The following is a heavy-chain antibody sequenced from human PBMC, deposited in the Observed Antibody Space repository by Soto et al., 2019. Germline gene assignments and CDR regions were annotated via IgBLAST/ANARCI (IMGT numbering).Heavy chain of an antibody. V-gene: IGHV3-23*01. CDR3: VKQRRSGKTYYYNMDV. CDR2: INYSGRTT. D-gene: IGHD3-10*01. Sequence: EVQLLESGGGLVQPGGSLRLSCETSGFSFNTYAMTWVRQAPGMGLEWVAVINYSGRTTFHAQSVKGRFTISRDNSRNTVFLQMDSLRAEDTAVYYCVKQRRSGKTYYYNMDVWGLGTTVIVSS. J-gene: IGHJ6*02. CDR1: GFSFNTYA.